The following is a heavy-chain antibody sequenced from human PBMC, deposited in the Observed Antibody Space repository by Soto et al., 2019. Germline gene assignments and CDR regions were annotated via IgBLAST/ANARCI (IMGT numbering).Heavy chain of an antibody. CDR2: ISAYNGNT. J-gene: IGHJ4*02. Sequence: QVQLVQSGAEVKKPGASVKVACKASGYTFTSYGINWVRQAPGQGLEWMGWISAYNGNTNYAQQLQATVITTIGTSRSTADFELRSLGSDDPSVFYCARVRGGGLGSDYGYWGAGALVTVSS. V-gene: IGHV1-18*01. D-gene: IGHD3-10*01. CDR3: ARVRGGGLGSDYGY. CDR1: GYTFTSYG.